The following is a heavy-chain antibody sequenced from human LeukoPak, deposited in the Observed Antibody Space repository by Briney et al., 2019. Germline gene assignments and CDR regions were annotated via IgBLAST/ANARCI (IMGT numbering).Heavy chain of an antibody. CDR1: GFTFSNYW. CDR3: ARDGSGSVDFDY. V-gene: IGHV3-74*01. CDR2: ITSDGSGT. D-gene: IGHD2-2*03. J-gene: IGHJ4*02. Sequence: GGSLRLSCVASGFTFSNYWMHWVRQAPGKGLVWVSRITSDGSGTVNADSAKGRFTISRDNTKNILYLQTNSLRADDTALYYCARDGSGSVDFDYWGQGTLVTVSS.